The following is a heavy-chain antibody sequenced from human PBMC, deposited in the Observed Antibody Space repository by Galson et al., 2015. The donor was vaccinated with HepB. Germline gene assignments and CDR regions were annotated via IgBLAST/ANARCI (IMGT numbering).Heavy chain of an antibody. Sequence: SLRLSCAASGSSFSSYGMHWVRQAPGKGLEWVAVISYDGSNKYYADSVKGRLTISRDNSKNTLYLQMNSLRTEDTAVYYCAKVIHVAPEDYYGMDVWGQGTTVTVSS. CDR1: GSSFSSYG. CDR2: ISYDGSNK. D-gene: IGHD5-18*01. V-gene: IGHV3-30*18. J-gene: IGHJ6*02. CDR3: AKVIHVAPEDYYGMDV.